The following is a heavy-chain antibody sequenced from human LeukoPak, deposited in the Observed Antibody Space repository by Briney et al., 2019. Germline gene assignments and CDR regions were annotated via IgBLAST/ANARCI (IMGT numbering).Heavy chain of an antibody. Sequence: PSETLSLTCAVSGGSISSGDYYWAWIRQPPGKGHQWIGSIYYSGTTYYNPFLKSRLTISGDSSKNQFSLKLSSVTTADTAVYYCARHASGWYTDWGQGTLVTVSS. CDR3: ARHASGWYTD. D-gene: IGHD6-19*01. J-gene: IGHJ1*01. V-gene: IGHV4-39*01. CDR1: GGSISSGDYY. CDR2: IYYSGTT.